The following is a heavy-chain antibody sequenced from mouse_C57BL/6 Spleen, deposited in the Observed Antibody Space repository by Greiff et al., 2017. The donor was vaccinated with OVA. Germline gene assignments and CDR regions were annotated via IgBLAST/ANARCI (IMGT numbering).Heavy chain of an antibody. Sequence: VQLQQSGPELVKPGASVKISCKASGYAFSSSWMNRVKQRPGKGLEWIGRIYPGDGDTNYNGKFKGKATLTADKSSSTAYMQLSSLTSADSAVYFCARYGSSPNYYAMDYWGQGTSVTVSS. CDR2: IYPGDGDT. D-gene: IGHD1-1*01. CDR3: ARYGSSPNYYAMDY. CDR1: GYAFSSSW. J-gene: IGHJ4*01. V-gene: IGHV1-82*01.